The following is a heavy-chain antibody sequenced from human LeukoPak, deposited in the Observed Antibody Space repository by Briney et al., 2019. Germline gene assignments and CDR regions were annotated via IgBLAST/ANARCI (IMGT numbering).Heavy chain of an antibody. Sequence: SETLSLTCTVSGASISSHYWCWIRQSPGTGLEGIGDIYYRGSTTYNPSLKSRLSISLDTSRNQFSLNLSSVTAADTAVYYCAKLEVGRFDPWGQGSLVTVSS. CDR2: IYYRGST. CDR1: GASISSHY. J-gene: IGHJ5*02. D-gene: IGHD7-27*01. V-gene: IGHV4-59*11. CDR3: AKLEVGRFDP.